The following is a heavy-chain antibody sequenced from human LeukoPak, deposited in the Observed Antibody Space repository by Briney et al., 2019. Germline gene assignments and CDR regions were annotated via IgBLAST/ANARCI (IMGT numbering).Heavy chain of an antibody. CDR1: GFTFSSYA. Sequence: GGSLRLSCAASGFTFSSYAMSWVRRAPGKGLEWVSAISGSGGSTYYADSVKGRFTISRDNSKNTLYLQMNSLRAEDTAVYYCAKDRELVRYFDYWGQGTLVTVSS. CDR2: ISGSGGST. D-gene: IGHD1-1*01. J-gene: IGHJ4*02. CDR3: AKDRELVRYFDY. V-gene: IGHV3-23*01.